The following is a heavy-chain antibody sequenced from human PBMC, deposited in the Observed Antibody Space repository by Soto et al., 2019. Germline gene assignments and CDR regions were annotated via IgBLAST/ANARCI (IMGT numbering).Heavy chain of an antibody. V-gene: IGHV1-69*12. Sequence: QVQLVQSGAEVKKPGSSVTVSCKASGGTFGNSAISWVRQAPGQGREWMGGIIPIFPTPDYAQKFQGKVTIAANDSSSTAYMELTSPRSDDTAVYYWASDNDPLQLGAKYYYGLDVWGQGTTVTVSS. CDR1: GGTFGNSA. CDR2: IIPIFPTP. CDR3: ASDNDPLQLGAKYYYGLDV. D-gene: IGHD1-1*01. J-gene: IGHJ6*02.